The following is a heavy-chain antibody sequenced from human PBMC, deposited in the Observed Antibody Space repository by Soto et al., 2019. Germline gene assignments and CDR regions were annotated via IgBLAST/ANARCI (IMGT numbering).Heavy chain of an antibody. J-gene: IGHJ6*02. Sequence: QVQLVQSGAEVKKPGSSVKVSCKASGGTFSSYAISWVRQAPGQGLEWMGGIIPIFGTANYAQKFQGRVTITADESTRPAYMELSSLRSEDTAVYYCARDGKYCSGGSCYSSSINYYYGMDVWGQGTTVTVSS. D-gene: IGHD2-15*01. CDR3: ARDGKYCSGGSCYSSSINYYYGMDV. V-gene: IGHV1-69*01. CDR1: GGTFSSYA. CDR2: IIPIFGTA.